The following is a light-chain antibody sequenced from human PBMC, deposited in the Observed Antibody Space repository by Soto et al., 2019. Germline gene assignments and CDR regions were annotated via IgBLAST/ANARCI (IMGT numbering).Light chain of an antibody. Sequence: DIQMTQSPSSLSASVGDRITITCRASQSIGSYLNWYQRKPGRAPNLLIYAAYSLQSGVPSRFSGSGSGTDFTLTISGLRPEDFATYYCQQSYSTPPLTFGGGTKVEIK. CDR1: QSIGSY. V-gene: IGKV1-39*01. J-gene: IGKJ4*01. CDR3: QQSYSTPPLT. CDR2: AAY.